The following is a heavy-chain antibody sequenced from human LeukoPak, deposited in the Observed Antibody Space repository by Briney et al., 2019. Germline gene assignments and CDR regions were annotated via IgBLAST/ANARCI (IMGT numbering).Heavy chain of an antibody. V-gene: IGHV1-2*02. CDR1: GYTFTRYY. CDR3: ARDRGSGSYYTLDY. CDR2: INPNSGGT. D-gene: IGHD3-10*01. Sequence: ASVKVSCKASGYTFTRYYMHWVRQAPGQGLEWMGWINPNSGGTNYAQKFQGSVTMTRDTSISTAYMELSRLRSDDTAVYYCARDRGSGSYYTLDYWGQGTLVTVSS. J-gene: IGHJ4*02.